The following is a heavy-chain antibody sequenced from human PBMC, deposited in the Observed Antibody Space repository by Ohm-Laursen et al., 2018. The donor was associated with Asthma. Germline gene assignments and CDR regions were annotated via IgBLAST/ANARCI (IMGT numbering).Heavy chain of an antibody. Sequence: GSLRLSCTASGFTFSSYWMSWVRQAPGKGLEWVANIRQDGSEKYYVDSVKGRFTISRDNAKNSLYLQMNSLRAEDTAVYYCARDGRYDFWSGYYDYWGQGTLVTVSS. CDR2: IRQDGSEK. D-gene: IGHD3-3*01. CDR1: GFTFSSYW. CDR3: ARDGRYDFWSGYYDY. V-gene: IGHV3-7*05. J-gene: IGHJ4*02.